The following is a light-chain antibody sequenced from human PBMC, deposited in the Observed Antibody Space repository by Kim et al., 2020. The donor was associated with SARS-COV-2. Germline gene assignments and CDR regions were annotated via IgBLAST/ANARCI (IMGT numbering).Light chain of an antibody. J-gene: IGKJ2*02. CDR2: RAS. Sequence: DIQMTQSPSTLSASVGDTVTITCRASQSISSWLAWYQQKPGKAPNLLIYRASSLESGVPSRFSGSGSGTEFTPSISSLQPDDFATYYCQQYDSNPCTFGQGTKLEI. CDR1: QSISSW. CDR3: QQYDSNPCT. V-gene: IGKV1-5*03.